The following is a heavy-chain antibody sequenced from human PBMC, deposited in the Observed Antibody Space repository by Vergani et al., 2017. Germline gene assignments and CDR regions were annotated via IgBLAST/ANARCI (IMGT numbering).Heavy chain of an antibody. CDR1: GFTFSSYA. CDR3: ARQYSSSSGAFDY. Sequence: QVQLVESGGGVVQPVRSLRLSCAASGFTFSSYAMHWVRQAPGKGLEWVAVISYDGSNKYYADSVKGRVTISRDNSKNTLYLQMNSLRAEYTAVYYCARQYSSSSGAFDYWGQGTLVTVSS. CDR2: ISYDGSNK. J-gene: IGHJ4*02. V-gene: IGHV3-30-3*01. D-gene: IGHD6-6*01.